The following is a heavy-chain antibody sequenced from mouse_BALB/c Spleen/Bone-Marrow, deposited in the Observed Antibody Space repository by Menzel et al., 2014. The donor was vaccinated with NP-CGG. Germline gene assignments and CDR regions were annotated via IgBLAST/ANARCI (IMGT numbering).Heavy chain of an antibody. CDR1: GFTFSSFG. CDR3: TRGGNWDDFDS. D-gene: IGHD4-1*01. V-gene: IGHV5-17*02. CDR2: ISSGSSTI. J-gene: IGHJ2*01. Sequence: EVHLVESGGGSVKPGGSLKLSCAASGFTFSSFGMHWVRQAPEKGLEWVAYISSGSSTIFYADTVKGRLTVSRDNPKNTLFLQMTSLRSEDTAMYFCTRGGNWDDFDSWGQGTTLTVSS.